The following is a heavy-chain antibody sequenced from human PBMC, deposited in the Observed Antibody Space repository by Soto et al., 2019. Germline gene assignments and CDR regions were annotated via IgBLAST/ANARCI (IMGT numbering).Heavy chain of an antibody. J-gene: IGHJ3*02. D-gene: IGHD3-22*01. CDR3: AFLDSRGHQPYIDI. Sequence: GGSLRLSCAASGFTFSSYGMHWVRQAPGKGLEWVAVIWYDGSNKYYADSVKGRFTISRDNSKNTLYLQMNSLRAEDTAVYYCAFLDSRGHQPYIDIRGPATMVTGSS. CDR2: IWYDGSNK. CDR1: GFTFSSYG. V-gene: IGHV3-33*01.